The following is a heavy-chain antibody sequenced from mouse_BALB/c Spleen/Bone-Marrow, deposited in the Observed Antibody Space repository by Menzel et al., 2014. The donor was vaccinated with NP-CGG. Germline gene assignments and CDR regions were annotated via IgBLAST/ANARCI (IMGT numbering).Heavy chain of an antibody. CDR2: INPESSTI. CDR3: TRLTYYGLTDY. D-gene: IGHD1-2*01. V-gene: IGHV4-1*02. J-gene: IGHJ2*01. Sequence: EVKLQESGGGLVQPGGSLKLSCTVSGFDFSRYWMSWVRQAPGKGLQWIGEINPESSTINYTPSLKDKFIISRDNAKNTLYLQMSKVRSEDTALYYRTRLTYYGLTDYWGQGTTLTVSS. CDR1: GFDFSRYW.